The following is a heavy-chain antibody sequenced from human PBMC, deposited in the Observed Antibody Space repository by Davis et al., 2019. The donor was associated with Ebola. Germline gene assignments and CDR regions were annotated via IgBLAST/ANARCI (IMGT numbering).Heavy chain of an antibody. V-gene: IGHV3-7*04. CDR2: IKQDGGDQ. CDR3: VRGRYTSGWYPDYFDY. D-gene: IGHD6-19*01. CDR1: GFSFSTYW. J-gene: IGHJ4*02. Sequence: GESLKISCAASGFSFSTYWMSWVRQAPGKGLEWLANIKQDGGDQYYVDSVKGRFTISRDNAKNSLYLQMHSLRAEDTAVYFCVRGRYTSGWYPDYFDYWGQGTLVTVSS.